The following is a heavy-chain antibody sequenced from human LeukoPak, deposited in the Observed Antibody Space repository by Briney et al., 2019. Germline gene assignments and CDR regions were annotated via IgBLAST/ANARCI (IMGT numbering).Heavy chain of an antibody. D-gene: IGHD3-10*01. Sequence: SQTLSLTCAISGDSVSSNSAAWNWIRQSPSRGLEWLGRTYYRSKWYNDYAVSVKSRITINPDTSKNQFSLQLNSVTPEDTAVYYCARGSPYYYGSGSDYYYYYMDVWGKGTTVTISS. CDR1: GDSVSSNSAA. CDR3: ARGSPYYYGSGSDYYYYYMDV. CDR2: TYYRSKWYN. V-gene: IGHV6-1*01. J-gene: IGHJ6*03.